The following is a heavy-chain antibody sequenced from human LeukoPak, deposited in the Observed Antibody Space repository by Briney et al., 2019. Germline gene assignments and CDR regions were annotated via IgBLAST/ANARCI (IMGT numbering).Heavy chain of an antibody. CDR1: GFIFSNYA. Sequence: GGSLRLSCAASGFIFSNYAMSWVRQAPGKGLEWVSGISGSGSSSNYADSVKGRFTISRDNSKNTLYLQMNSLRAEDTAVYYCAKGGAVSSKSITMVRGTRRYYYYMDVWGKGTTVTISS. D-gene: IGHD3-10*01. CDR2: ISGSGSSS. J-gene: IGHJ6*03. CDR3: AKGGAVSSKSITMVRGTRRYYYYMDV. V-gene: IGHV3-23*01.